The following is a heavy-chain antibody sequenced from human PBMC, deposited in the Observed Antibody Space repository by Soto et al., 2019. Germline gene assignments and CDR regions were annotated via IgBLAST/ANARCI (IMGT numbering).Heavy chain of an antibody. CDR1: GYTLTIYY. V-gene: IGHV1-46*01. CDR2: INPSGGST. J-gene: IGHJ4*02. CDR3: ANTSWSYLFDF. D-gene: IGHD1-26*01. Sequence: SVKGYWKAAGYTLTIYYMHWRRQAPGQGLEWMGIINPSGGSTSYAQKFQGRVTMTRDTSTSTVYMELSSLRSEDTAVYYCANTSWSYLFDFWGQGPLVTVSS.